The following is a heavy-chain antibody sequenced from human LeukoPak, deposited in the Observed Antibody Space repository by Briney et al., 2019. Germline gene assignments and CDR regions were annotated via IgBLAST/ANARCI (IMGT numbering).Heavy chain of an antibody. CDR3: ARVYTMVRGGDPYFDY. V-gene: IGHV4-39*07. CDR2: IYYSGST. CDR1: GGSISSSSYY. D-gene: IGHD3-10*01. J-gene: IGHJ4*02. Sequence: SETLSLTCTVSGGSISSSSYYWGWIRQPPGKGLEWIGSIYYSGSTYYNPSLKSRVTISVDTSKNQFSLKLSSVTAADTAVYYCARVYTMVRGGDPYFDYWGQGTLVTVSS.